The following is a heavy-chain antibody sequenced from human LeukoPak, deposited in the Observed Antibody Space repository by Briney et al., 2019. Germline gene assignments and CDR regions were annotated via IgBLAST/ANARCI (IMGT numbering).Heavy chain of an antibody. J-gene: IGHJ4*02. CDR1: GGSFSGYY. CDR3: ARVRFLEWLLYERYYFDY. CDR2: INHSGST. Sequence: SETLSLTCALYGGSFSGYYWSWIRQPPGKGLEWIGEINHSGSTNYSPSLKSRVTISVDTSKNQFSLKLSSVTAADTAVYYCARVRFLEWLLYERYYFDYWGQGTLVTVSS. D-gene: IGHD3-3*01. V-gene: IGHV4-34*01.